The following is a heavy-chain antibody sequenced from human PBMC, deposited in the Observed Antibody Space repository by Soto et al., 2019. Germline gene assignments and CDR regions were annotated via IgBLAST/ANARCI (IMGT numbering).Heavy chain of an antibody. J-gene: IGHJ5*02. CDR2: IYYSGST. Sequence: LCGGSISSGGYYWSWIRQHPGKGLEWIGYIYYSGSTYYNPSLKSRVTISVDTSKNQFSLKLSSVTAADTAVYYCARGIGYCSSTSCFWFDPWGQGTLVTVSS. D-gene: IGHD2-2*01. CDR1: GGSISSGGYY. V-gene: IGHV4-31*02. CDR3: ARGIGYCSSTSCFWFDP.